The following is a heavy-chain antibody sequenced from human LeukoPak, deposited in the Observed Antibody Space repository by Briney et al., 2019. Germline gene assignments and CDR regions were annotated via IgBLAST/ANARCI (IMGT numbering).Heavy chain of an antibody. V-gene: IGHV3-74*01. D-gene: IGHD5-24*01. CDR1: GFTFSSYW. CDR2: INSDGSST. J-gene: IGHJ4*02. Sequence: GSLRLSCAASGFTFSSYWMYWVRQAPGKGLVWVSRINSDGSSTSYADSVKGRFTISRDNAKNTLYLQMKSLRAEDTAVYYCASGVTMATITPLLYWGQGTLVTVSS. CDR3: ASGVTMATITPLLY.